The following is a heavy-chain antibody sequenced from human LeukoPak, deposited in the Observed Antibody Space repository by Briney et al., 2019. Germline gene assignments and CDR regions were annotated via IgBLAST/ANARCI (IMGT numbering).Heavy chain of an antibody. Sequence: GESLKISCKGSGYSFTSYWIGWVRQMPGKGLEWMGIIYPGDSDTRYSPSFQGQVTISADKSISTAYLQWSSLKASDTAMYYCARAQPDDYVWGSLVYWGQGTLVTVSS. CDR2: IYPGDSDT. V-gene: IGHV5-51*01. J-gene: IGHJ4*02. CDR1: GYSFTSYW. D-gene: IGHD3-16*01. CDR3: ARAQPDDYVWGSLVY.